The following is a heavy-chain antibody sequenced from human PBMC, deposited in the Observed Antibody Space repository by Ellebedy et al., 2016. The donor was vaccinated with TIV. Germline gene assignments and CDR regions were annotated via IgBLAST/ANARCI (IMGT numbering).Heavy chain of an antibody. CDR1: EFSLSANGMR. CDR3: ARNSRDDFDI. V-gene: IGHV2-70*04. J-gene: IGHJ3*02. CDR2: IDWDDDT. Sequence: SGPTLVKPTQTLTLTCTFPEFSLSANGMRVNWIRQALGKALEWLGRIDWDDDTFYSTSLKTRLTISKDTSKNQVVLTMTDMDPVDTATYYCARNSRDDFDIWGQGTRVTVSS.